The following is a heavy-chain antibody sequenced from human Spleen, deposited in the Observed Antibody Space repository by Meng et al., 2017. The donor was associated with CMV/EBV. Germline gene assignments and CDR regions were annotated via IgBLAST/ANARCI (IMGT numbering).Heavy chain of an antibody. Sequence: ISSSGEYCSWLRQHRGGGVEWVRCIYYSGRTNYNQPLQSSVTISTDASTNTSSLKLRTLTAADTAVYYCARDGCYSDISGYRWFDPWGQGTLVTVSS. J-gene: IGHJ5*02. CDR2: IYYSGRT. CDR1: ISSSGEY. CDR3: ARDGCYSDISGYRWFDP. D-gene: IGHD3-22*01. V-gene: IGHV4-31*02.